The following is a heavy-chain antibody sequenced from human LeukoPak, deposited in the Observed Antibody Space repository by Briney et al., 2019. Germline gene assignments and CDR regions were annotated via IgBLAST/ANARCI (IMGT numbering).Heavy chain of an antibody. CDR2: ISLSGLT. Sequence: PSETLSLTCGVSGGSISSTNWWSWVRQPPGQGLEWVGEISLSGLTNYNPSLKSRVTMSLDKSKNHLSLNLTSVTAADTAVYYCSRESGAFSPFGYWGQGTLVTVSS. V-gene: IGHV4-4*02. D-gene: IGHD1-26*01. J-gene: IGHJ4*02. CDR1: GGSISSTNW. CDR3: SRESGAFSPFGY.